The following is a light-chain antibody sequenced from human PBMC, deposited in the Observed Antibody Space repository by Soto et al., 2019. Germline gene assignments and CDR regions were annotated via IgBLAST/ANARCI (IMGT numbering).Light chain of an antibody. Sequence: EIVLTQSPGTLSLSPGERATLSCRASQSVSSDYLAWYQQKPGQAPTLLIYGTSNRAPGIPDRFSGSGSGTDFTFTISRLEPEDIDVYCCQQYGNSPTFGPGTKVDIK. CDR1: QSVSSDY. J-gene: IGKJ3*01. V-gene: IGKV3-20*01. CDR3: QQYGNSPT. CDR2: GTS.